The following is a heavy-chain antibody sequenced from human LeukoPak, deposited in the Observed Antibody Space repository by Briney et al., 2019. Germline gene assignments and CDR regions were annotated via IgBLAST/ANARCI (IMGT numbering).Heavy chain of an antibody. J-gene: IGHJ6*03. V-gene: IGHV4-34*01. CDR2: INHSGST. CDR1: GGSFSGYY. Sequence: SETLSLTCAVYGGSFSGYYWSWIRRPPGKGLEWIGEINHSGSTNYNPSLKSRVTISVDTSKNQFSLKLSSVTAADTAVYYCARHLEDYYYYMDVWGKGTTVTISS. CDR3: ARHLEDYYYYMDV.